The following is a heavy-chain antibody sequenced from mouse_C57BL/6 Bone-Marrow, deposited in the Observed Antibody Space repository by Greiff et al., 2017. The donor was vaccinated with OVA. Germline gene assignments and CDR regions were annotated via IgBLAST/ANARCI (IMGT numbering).Heavy chain of an antibody. CDR2: IDPANGNT. J-gene: IGHJ2*01. CDR1: GFNIKNTY. Sequence: EVQRVESVAELVRPGASVKLSCTASGFNIKNTYMHWVKQRPEQGLEWIGRIDPANGNTKYAPKFQGKATITADTSSNTAYLQLSSLTSEDTAIYYCARTTVVAHYFDYWGQGTTLTVSS. V-gene: IGHV14-3*01. D-gene: IGHD1-1*01. CDR3: ARTTVVAHYFDY.